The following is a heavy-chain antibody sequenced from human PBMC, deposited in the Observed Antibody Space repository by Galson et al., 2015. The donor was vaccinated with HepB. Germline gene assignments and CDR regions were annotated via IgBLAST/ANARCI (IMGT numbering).Heavy chain of an antibody. D-gene: IGHD2-2*01. V-gene: IGHV3-30*18. CDR3: AKVQLPLSSYYYGMDV. CDR2: ILYDGSNN. J-gene: IGHJ6*02. Sequence: SLRLSCAASGFTFNTYGMHWVRQAPGKGLEWVAVILYDGSNNYCADSVRGRFTISRDNSKNTLYLQMNSLRAEDTAVYYCAKVQLPLSSYYYGMDVWGQGTTATVSS. CDR1: GFTFNTYG.